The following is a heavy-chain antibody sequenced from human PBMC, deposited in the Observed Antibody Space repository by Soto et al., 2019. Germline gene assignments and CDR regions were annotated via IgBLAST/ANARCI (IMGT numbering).Heavy chain of an antibody. Sequence: GGSLRLSCAASGFTFDDYAMHWVRQAPGKGLEWVSGISWNSGSIGYVDSVTGRFTISRDNAKNSLYLQMNSLRAEDTALYYCARQFFYDNSRYYNYGMDVWGQGTTVTVS. CDR2: ISWNSGSI. V-gene: IGHV3-9*01. J-gene: IGHJ6*02. CDR1: GFTFDDYA. CDR3: ARQFFYDNSRYYNYGMDV. D-gene: IGHD3-22*01.